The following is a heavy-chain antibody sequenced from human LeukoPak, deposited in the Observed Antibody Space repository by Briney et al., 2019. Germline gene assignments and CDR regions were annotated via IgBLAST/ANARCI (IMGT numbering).Heavy chain of an antibody. CDR1: GFTFSSYW. V-gene: IGHV3-7*05. CDR2: IKEDGSVT. J-gene: IGHJ3*02. CDR3: GYSYGYAFDI. D-gene: IGHD5-18*01. Sequence: GGSLRLSCAVSGFTFSSYWMSWVRQAPGKGLEWVANIKEDGSVTHYVDSVKGRFTISRDNAKNSLYLQMNSLRAEDTAVYFCGYSYGYAFDIWGQGTMVTVSS.